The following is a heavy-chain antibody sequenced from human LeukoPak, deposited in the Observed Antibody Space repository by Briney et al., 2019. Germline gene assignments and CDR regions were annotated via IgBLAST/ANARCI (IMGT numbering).Heavy chain of an antibody. CDR3: ARDVGEGYCSGGSCSDY. CDR1: GYTLTNYA. CDR2: ISAYNDNT. Sequence: ALVKVSCKAPGYTLTNYAISWVRQAPGQGLEWMGWISAYNDNTNYAQKFQGRVTMTTDTSTSTAYMELRSLRSDDTAVYYCARDVGEGYCSGGSCSDYWGQGTLVTVSS. J-gene: IGHJ4*02. V-gene: IGHV1-18*01. D-gene: IGHD2-15*01.